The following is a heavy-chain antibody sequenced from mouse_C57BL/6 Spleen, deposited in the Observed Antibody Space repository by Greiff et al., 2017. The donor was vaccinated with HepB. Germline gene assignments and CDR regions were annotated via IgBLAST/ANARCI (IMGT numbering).Heavy chain of an antibody. CDR3: AKKDGSSPFAMDY. D-gene: IGHD1-1*01. J-gene: IGHJ4*01. CDR2: IWRGGST. CDR1: GFSLTSYG. V-gene: IGHV2-5*01. Sequence: QVQLKESGPGLVQPSQSLSITCTVSGFSLTSYGVHWVRQSPGKGLEWLGVIWRGGSTDYNAAFMSRLSITKDNSKSQVFFKMNSLQADDTAIYYCAKKDGSSPFAMDYWGQGTSVTVSS.